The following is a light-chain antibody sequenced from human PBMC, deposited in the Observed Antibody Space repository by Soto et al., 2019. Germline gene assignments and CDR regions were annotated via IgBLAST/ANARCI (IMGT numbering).Light chain of an antibody. V-gene: IGKV3-11*01. Sequence: EIVLTQSPATLSLSPGESATLSCRASQSARSYLAWYQQKPGQAPRLLIYDASNRATGIPARFSGSGSETDFTLTISSLEPEDFAVYYCQLRTNWPPMYTFGQGTKLEIK. CDR2: DAS. CDR3: QLRTNWPPMYT. CDR1: QSARSY. J-gene: IGKJ2*01.